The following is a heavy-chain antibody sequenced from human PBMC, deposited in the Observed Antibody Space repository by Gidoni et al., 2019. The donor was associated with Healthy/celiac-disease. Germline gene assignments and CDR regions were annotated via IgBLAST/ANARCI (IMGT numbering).Heavy chain of an antibody. Sequence: QVQLVQSGAEVKKHGASVKVSCKASGYTVTSYGISWVRQAPGQGLEWMGWISAYTGPTNYAQTLPGRVTMTTATSTSTAYMELRSLRSDDTAVYYCASCSPAVRNDAFDIWGQGTMVTVSS. D-gene: IGHD2-2*01. CDR3: ASCSPAVRNDAFDI. V-gene: IGHV1-18*01. CDR2: ISAYTGPT. CDR1: GYTVTSYG. J-gene: IGHJ3*02.